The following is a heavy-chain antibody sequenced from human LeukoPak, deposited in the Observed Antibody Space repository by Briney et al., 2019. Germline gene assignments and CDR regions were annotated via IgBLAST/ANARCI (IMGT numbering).Heavy chain of an antibody. CDR2: VYYSGYT. Sequence: SETLSLTCTVSGGSISSSGYYYWGWIRQPPGKGLEWIGSVYYSGYTYQSPSLKSRVTISVDTSKNQFSLKLSSVTAADTAVYYCARQIGVKSSEDYWGQGTLVTVSS. D-gene: IGHD6-19*01. V-gene: IGHV4-39*01. J-gene: IGHJ4*02. CDR1: GGSISSSGYYY. CDR3: ARQIGVKSSEDY.